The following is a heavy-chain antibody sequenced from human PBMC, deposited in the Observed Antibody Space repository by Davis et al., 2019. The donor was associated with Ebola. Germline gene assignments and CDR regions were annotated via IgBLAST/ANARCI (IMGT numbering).Heavy chain of an antibody. V-gene: IGHV3-7*03. Sequence: PGGSLRLSCAASGFTFGTSGMHWVRQAPGKGLEWVANIKQDGREEQYVDSVKGRFTISRDNTKNSLYLQMSSLRADDTAIYYCARDLVYGGNAFFDYWGQGTPVSVSS. CDR2: IKQDGREE. CDR3: ARDLVYGGNAFFDY. J-gene: IGHJ4*02. CDR1: GFTFGTSG. D-gene: IGHD4-23*01.